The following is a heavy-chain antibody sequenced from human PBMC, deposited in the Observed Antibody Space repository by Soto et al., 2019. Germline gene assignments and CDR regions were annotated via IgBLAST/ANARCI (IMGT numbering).Heavy chain of an antibody. CDR2: IIPVFGTA. Sequence: QVQLVQSGAEVKKPGSSVKVSCKASGGSLSNYGISWVRQAPGQGLEWMGGIIPVFGTANYAQKVQGRVTITADESTSIVYMAVTSLRSEDTAVYYCARGDATKIVVTTYYGMDVWGQGTTVTVSS. J-gene: IGHJ6*02. CDR1: GGSLSNYG. D-gene: IGHD4-17*01. CDR3: ARGDATKIVVTTYYGMDV. V-gene: IGHV1-69*12.